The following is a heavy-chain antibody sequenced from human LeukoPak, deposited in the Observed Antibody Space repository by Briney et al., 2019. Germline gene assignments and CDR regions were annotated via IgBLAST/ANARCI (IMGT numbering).Heavy chain of an antibody. CDR2: IYHSGST. J-gene: IGHJ4*02. V-gene: IGHV4-38-2*02. D-gene: IGHD6-13*01. CDR3: ARGDGLIAAADFDY. Sequence: SETLSLTCTVSGYSISSGYYWGWIRQPPGKGLEWIGSIYHSGSTYYNPSLKSRVTISVDTSKNQFSLKLSSVTAADTAVYYCARGDGLIAAADFDYWGQGTLVTVSS. CDR1: GYSISSGYY.